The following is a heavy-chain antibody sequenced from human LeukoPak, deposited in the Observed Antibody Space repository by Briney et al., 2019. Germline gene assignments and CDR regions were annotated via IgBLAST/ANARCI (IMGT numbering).Heavy chain of an antibody. CDR1: GYTFTTYG. CDR2: INTYNGNA. D-gene: IGHD2/OR15-2a*01. Sequence: GASVKVSCKASGYTFTTYGISWVRQAPGQGLEWMGWINTYNGNANSAQKSQDRVTMTRDTSTSTAYMDLRRLRSDDTAVYYCARDCNSGNCYSDSWGQGTLVTVSS. CDR3: ARDCNSGNCYSDS. V-gene: IGHV1-18*01. J-gene: IGHJ4*02.